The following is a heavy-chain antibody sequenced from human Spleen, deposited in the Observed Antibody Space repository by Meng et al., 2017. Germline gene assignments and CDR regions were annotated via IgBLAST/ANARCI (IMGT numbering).Heavy chain of an antibody. J-gene: IGHJ4*02. D-gene: IGHD6-13*01. CDR2: IYWNDDR. Sequence: TLEESGPTPVTPTQTLTLTFTFSGFSLTTRGVGVGWIRQPPGKALEWLALIYWNDDRHYRPSLKSRLTITKDTSKNQVVLTMTNMDPVDTATYYCAHRGYSSSWYPPYFDYWGQGTLVTVSS. CDR3: AHRGYSSSWYPPYFDY. V-gene: IGHV2-5*01. CDR1: GFSLTTRGVG.